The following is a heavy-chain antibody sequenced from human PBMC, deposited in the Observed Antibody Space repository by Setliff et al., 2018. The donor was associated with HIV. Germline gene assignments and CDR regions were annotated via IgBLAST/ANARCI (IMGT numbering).Heavy chain of an antibody. CDR3: ARDGTRQMWGSDYFHNYYIDV. J-gene: IGHJ6*03. CDR2: IDNRGGY. Sequence: SLTCAFYGGSLNGFYWSWIRQSPGKGLEWIGEIDNRGGYNYNPSFSSRVTISVDASKRQFSLKLRSVTPEDSAVYYCARDGTRQMWGSDYFHNYYIDVWDKGTTVTVSS. CDR1: GGSLNGFY. V-gene: IGHV4-34*01. D-gene: IGHD1-7*01.